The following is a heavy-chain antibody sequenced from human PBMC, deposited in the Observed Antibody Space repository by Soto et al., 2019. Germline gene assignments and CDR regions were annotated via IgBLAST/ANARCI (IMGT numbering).Heavy chain of an antibody. D-gene: IGHD6-13*01. CDR2: IWYDGSNK. CDR3: ARAESSSWYGTRDYYGMDV. J-gene: IGHJ6*02. CDR1: GFTFSSYG. Sequence: QVQLVESGGGVVQSGRSLRLSCAASGFTFSSYGMHWVRQAPGKGLEWVAVIWYDGSNKYYADSVKGRFTISRDNSKNTLYLQMNSLRAEDTAVYYCARAESSSWYGTRDYYGMDVWGQGTTVTVSS. V-gene: IGHV3-33*01.